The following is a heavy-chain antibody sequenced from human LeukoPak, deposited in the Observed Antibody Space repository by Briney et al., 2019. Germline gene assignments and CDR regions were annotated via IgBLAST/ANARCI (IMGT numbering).Heavy chain of an antibody. CDR3: ARAEVGAPYYFDY. Sequence: GASVKVSCKASGYTFTSYAMHWVRQAPGQRLEWMGWINAGNGNTKYSQKFQGRVTITRDTSASTAYMELSSLRSEDTAVYYCARAEVGAPYYFDYWGQGTLVTVSS. D-gene: IGHD1-26*01. CDR1: GYTFTSYA. V-gene: IGHV1-3*01. J-gene: IGHJ4*02. CDR2: INAGNGNT.